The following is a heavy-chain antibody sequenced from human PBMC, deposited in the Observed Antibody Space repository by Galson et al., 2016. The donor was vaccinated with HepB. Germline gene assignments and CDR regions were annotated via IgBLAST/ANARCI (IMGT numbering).Heavy chain of an antibody. CDR2: INSDGTIS. Sequence: SLRLSCAASGFAFSSHWMHWVRPDLGKGLVWVPRINSDGTISNYADSVKGRFTISRDNAKNTLYLQMNSLRAEDAAVYFCVRDHSVVPTTAYNWFDPWGRGTLVTVSS. V-gene: IGHV3-74*01. CDR3: VRDHSVVPTTAYNWFDP. J-gene: IGHJ5*02. CDR1: GFAFSSHW. D-gene: IGHD4-23*01.